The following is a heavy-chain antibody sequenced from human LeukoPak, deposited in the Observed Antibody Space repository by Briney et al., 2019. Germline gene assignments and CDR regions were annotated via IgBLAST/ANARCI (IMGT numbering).Heavy chain of an antibody. Sequence: ASVKVSCKASGYTFTSYDISWVRQAPGQGLEWMGWISAYNGNTNYAQKLQGRVTMTTDTSTSTAYMELRSLRSDDTAVYYCARVGRYFDWLSTRYYYMDVWGKGTTVTVSS. D-gene: IGHD3-9*01. CDR2: ISAYNGNT. CDR1: GYTFTSYD. J-gene: IGHJ6*03. V-gene: IGHV1-18*01. CDR3: ARVGRYFDWLSTRYYYMDV.